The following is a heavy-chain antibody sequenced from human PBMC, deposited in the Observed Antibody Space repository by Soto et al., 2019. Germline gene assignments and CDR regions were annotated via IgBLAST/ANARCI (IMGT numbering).Heavy chain of an antibody. Sequence: GGSLRLSCVASGFTFSSYDMHWVHQAPGKGLEYVSSISSNGGTTYYGNSVKGRFTISRDNSKNTLYLQMGSLRAEDMAVYYCVRRVSGNYDYWGQGTLVTVSS. J-gene: IGHJ4*02. CDR3: VRRVSGNYDY. CDR2: ISSNGGTT. D-gene: IGHD1-7*01. CDR1: GFTFSSYD. V-gene: IGHV3-64*01.